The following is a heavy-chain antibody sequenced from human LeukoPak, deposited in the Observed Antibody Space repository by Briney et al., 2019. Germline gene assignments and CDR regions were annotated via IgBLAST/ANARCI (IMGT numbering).Heavy chain of an antibody. V-gene: IGHV3-73*01. J-gene: IGHJ5*02. CDR2: IRSKANSYAT. Sequence: GGSLRLSCAASGFSFSGSPMHWVRQTSVKGLEWVGRIRSKANSYATAYAASVQGRFTMSRDDSKNTAYLQMNSLKTEDTAVYYCTTTEGYSFDWFDPWGQGTLVTVSS. CDR1: GFSFSGSP. D-gene: IGHD3-22*01. CDR3: TTTEGYSFDWFDP.